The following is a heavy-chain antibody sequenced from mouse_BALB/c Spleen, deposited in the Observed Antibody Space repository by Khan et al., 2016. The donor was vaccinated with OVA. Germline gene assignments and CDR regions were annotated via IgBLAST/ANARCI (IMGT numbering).Heavy chain of an antibody. J-gene: IGHJ3*01. CDR1: GYAFTNYQ. Sequence: QVQLQQSGAELVKPGASVKLSCKASGYAFTNYQMYWVKQRPGQGLEWIGEINPSNGGTNFNEKFKSKATLTVDKSSSTAYRQLSSLTSEDSAVYYCTRGGYGGFAYWGQGTLVTVSA. D-gene: IGHD3-1*01. CDR2: INPSNGGT. CDR3: TRGGYGGFAY. V-gene: IGHV1S81*02.